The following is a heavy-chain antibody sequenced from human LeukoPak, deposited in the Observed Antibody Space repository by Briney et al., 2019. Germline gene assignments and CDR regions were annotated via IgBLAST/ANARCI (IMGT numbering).Heavy chain of an antibody. V-gene: IGHV3-30-3*01. Sequence: SLRLSCAASGFTFSSYAMHWVRQAPGKGLEWVAVISYDGSNKYYADSVKGRFTISRDNSKNTLYLQMNSLRAEDTAVYYCARATYYYDSSGQPGDYWGQGTLVTVSS. CDR1: GFTFSSYA. CDR3: ARATYYYDSSGQPGDY. D-gene: IGHD3-22*01. CDR2: ISYDGSNK. J-gene: IGHJ4*02.